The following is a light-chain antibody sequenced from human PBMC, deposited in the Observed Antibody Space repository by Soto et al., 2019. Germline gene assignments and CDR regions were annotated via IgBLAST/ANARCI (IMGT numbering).Light chain of an antibody. CDR1: QSVFNNH. CDR3: QQYGSSLIT. CDR2: GAS. J-gene: IGKJ5*01. Sequence: EIVLTQSPGTLSLSPGERVTLSCRASQSVFNNHIGWYQQKPGQAPRRLIFGASFRATGIPDRFSGSGSGTDFTLTISRLEPEDFAVYYCQQYGSSLITFGQGTRLEI. V-gene: IGKV3-20*01.